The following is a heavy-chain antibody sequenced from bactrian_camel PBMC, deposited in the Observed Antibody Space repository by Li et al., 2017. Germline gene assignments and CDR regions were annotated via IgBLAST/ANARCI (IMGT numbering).Heavy chain of an antibody. CDR1: GNTYNGSG. J-gene: IGHJ4*01. CDR2: IDRDGTT. D-gene: IGHD1*01. Sequence: HVQLVESGGGSVQVGGSLKLSCVASGNTYNGSGMAWFRQTPGKERGGVATIDRDGTTTYTDSVKGRFTISRDNAKNTVYLQMNSLKSEDTALYYCATIGLWRFWEPDYWGQGTQVTVS. CDR3: ATIGLWRFWEPDY. V-gene: IGHV3S53*01.